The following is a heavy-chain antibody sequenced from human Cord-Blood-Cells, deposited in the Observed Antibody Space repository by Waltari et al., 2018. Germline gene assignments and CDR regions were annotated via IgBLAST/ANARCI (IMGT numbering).Heavy chain of an antibody. Sequence: QVQLVQSGAEVKKPGASVKFSCKASGYTFTSYGISCVRQAPGQGLEWMGWINAYNSNTNYDQKRQGGVTMTTDTSTSTAYMEWRSLRSDDTAVYYCARGPTDSSGYYYYWYFDLWGRGTLVTVSS. CDR1: GYTFTSYG. CDR2: INAYNSNT. D-gene: IGHD3-22*01. V-gene: IGHV1-18*01. J-gene: IGHJ2*01. CDR3: ARGPTDSSGYYYYWYFDL.